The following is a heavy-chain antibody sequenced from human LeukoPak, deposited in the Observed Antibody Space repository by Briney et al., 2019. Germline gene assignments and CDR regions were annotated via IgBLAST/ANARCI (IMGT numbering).Heavy chain of an antibody. J-gene: IGHJ3*02. CDR3: ARGGDSKRAFDI. Sequence: GESLQISGKGTGYNFTSYWIGWVRQLPGKGVEWMGIIYPGYSDTRYSPSFKCQVTISADKSISTAYLQWSSLKASDTAMYYCARGGDSKRAFDIWGQGTMVAVSS. D-gene: IGHD3-22*01. V-gene: IGHV5-51*01. CDR2: IYPGYSDT. CDR1: GYNFTSYW.